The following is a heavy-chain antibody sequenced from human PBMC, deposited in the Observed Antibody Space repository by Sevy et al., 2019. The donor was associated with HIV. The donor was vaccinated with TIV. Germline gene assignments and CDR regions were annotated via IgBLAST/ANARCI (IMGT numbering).Heavy chain of an antibody. D-gene: IGHD3-22*01. Sequence: SETLSLTCAVSGVSVSSDTYYWSWIRQPPGKGLEGIGYVYHTGSTNYSPSFKSRVTISLDTSKNQFSLSRFSVAAADTAVYYCAREPYFFDKSGYYWDYWGQGALVTVSS. CDR3: AREPYFFDKSGYYWDY. CDR2: VYHTGST. J-gene: IGHJ4*02. V-gene: IGHV4-61*01. CDR1: GVSVSSDTYY.